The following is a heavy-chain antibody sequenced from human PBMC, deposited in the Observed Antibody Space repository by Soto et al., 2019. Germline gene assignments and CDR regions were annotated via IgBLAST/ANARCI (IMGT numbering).Heavy chain of an antibody. Sequence: QVQLEESGGGVVQPGRSLRLSCAASGFTFSSYGMHWVRQAPGKGLEWVAVISHDGSYQYYADSVKGRFTVPRDNPRNTVSLQMNSLRDEDTAVYHCAKASVKHQHYYIRGMDAWGQGTTVTVSS. D-gene: IGHD3-10*02. CDR2: ISHDGSYQ. J-gene: IGHJ6*02. CDR1: GFTFSSYG. CDR3: AKASVKHQHYYIRGMDA. V-gene: IGHV3-30*18.